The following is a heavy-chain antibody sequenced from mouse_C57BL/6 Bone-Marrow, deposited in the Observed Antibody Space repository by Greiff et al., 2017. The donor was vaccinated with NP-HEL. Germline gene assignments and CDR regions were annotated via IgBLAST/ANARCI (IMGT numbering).Heavy chain of an antibody. CDR2: ISYDGSN. CDR1: GYSITSGYY. J-gene: IGHJ1*03. V-gene: IGHV3-6*01. D-gene: IGHD1-1*01. Sequence: EVKLVESGPGLVKPSQSLSLTCSVTGYSITSGYYWNWIRQFPGNKLEWMGYISYDGSNNYNPSLKNRISITRDTSKNQFFLKLNSVTTEDTATYYCAREGVDYYGSSYWYFDVWGTGTTVTVSS. CDR3: AREGVDYYGSSYWYFDV.